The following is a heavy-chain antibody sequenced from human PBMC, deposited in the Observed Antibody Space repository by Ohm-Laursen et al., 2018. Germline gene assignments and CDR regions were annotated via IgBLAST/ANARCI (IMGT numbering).Heavy chain of an antibody. Sequence: SLRLSCTASGFTFSDSAMHWVRQASGKGLEWVGRIRTNAESYATAYAASVNGRFTIYRDDSKNTAYLQMISLITEDTAVYYCNRLRDVYSYYYYAMDVWGQGTTVAVSS. V-gene: IGHV3-73*01. D-gene: IGHD5-24*01. CDR1: GFTFSDSA. J-gene: IGHJ6*02. CDR3: NRLRDVYSYYYYAMDV. CDR2: IRTNAESYAT.